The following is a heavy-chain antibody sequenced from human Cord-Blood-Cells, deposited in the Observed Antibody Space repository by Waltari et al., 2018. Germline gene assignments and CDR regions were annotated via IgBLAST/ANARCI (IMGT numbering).Heavy chain of an antibody. V-gene: IGHV3-33*01. Sequence: WVRQAPGKGLEWVAVIWYDGSNKYYADSVKGRFTISRDNSKNTLYLQMNSLRAEDTAVYYCARGTESNDYWGQGTLVTVSS. CDR3: ARGTESNDY. J-gene: IGHJ4*02. CDR2: IWYDGSNK. D-gene: IGHD4-4*01.